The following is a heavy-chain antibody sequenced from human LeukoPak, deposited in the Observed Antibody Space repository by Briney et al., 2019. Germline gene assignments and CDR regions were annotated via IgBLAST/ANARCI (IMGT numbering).Heavy chain of an antibody. D-gene: IGHD4-23*01. CDR1: GFTFSSYA. J-gene: IGHJ4*02. CDR2: ISYDGSNK. CDR3: ARDPWLRWPENYFDY. V-gene: IGHV3-30*04. Sequence: GGSLRLSCAASGFTFSSYAMHWVRQAPGKGQEWVAVISYDGSNKYYADSVKGRFTISRDNSKNTLYLQMNSLRAEDTAVYYCARDPWLRWPENYFDYWGQGTLVTVSS.